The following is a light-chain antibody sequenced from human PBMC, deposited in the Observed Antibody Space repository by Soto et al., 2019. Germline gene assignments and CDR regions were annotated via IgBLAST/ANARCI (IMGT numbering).Light chain of an antibody. J-gene: IGKJ2*01. Sequence: IVMTQSPATLSLSPGERASLSCRASQSVATNLAWSQQKPGQAPRLLIYEASTRATGIPAVFSRSGTGTEFTLTLISLQSEDCAVDYCQHHNHWPSFGQGTNLEIK. CDR2: EAS. V-gene: IGKV3-15*01. CDR3: QHHNHWPS. CDR1: QSVATN.